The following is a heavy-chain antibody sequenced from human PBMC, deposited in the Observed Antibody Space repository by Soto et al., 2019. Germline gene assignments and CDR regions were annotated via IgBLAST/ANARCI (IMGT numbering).Heavy chain of an antibody. J-gene: IGHJ5*02. D-gene: IGHD3-10*01. V-gene: IGHV4-31*03. CDR1: GGSISSGGYY. CDR2: IYYSGST. Sequence: QVQLQESGPGLVKPSQTLSLTCTVSGGSISSGGYYWSWIRQHPGKGLEWIGYIYYSGSTYYNPSLKSRVTISVDTSKNQFSLKLSSVTAADTAVYYCARVWVTMVRGGDHNWFDPWGQGTLVTVSS. CDR3: ARVWVTMVRGGDHNWFDP.